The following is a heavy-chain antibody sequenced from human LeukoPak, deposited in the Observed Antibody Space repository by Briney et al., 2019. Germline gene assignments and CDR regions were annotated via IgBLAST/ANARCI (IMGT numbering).Heavy chain of an antibody. CDR2: INAGNGNT. V-gene: IGHV1-3*01. CDR1: GYTFTSYA. J-gene: IGHJ5*02. Sequence: GASVKVSCKASGYTFTSYAMHWVRQAPGQRLEWMGWINAGNGNTKYSQKFQGRVTITTDESTSTAYMELSSLRSEDTAVYYCATRAHSVYSSSWYAWGQGTLVTVSS. D-gene: IGHD6-13*01. CDR3: ATRAHSVYSSSWYA.